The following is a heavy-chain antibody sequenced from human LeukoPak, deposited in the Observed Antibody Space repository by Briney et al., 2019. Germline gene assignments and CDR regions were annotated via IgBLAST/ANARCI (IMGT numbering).Heavy chain of an antibody. V-gene: IGHV3-74*01. Sequence: PGGSLRLSCAASGFTFSSYGMHWVRQAPGKGLEWVSRISGDGINTAYADSVKGRFTISRDNAKNTVYLQMNSLRAEDTALYFCARDHSPGWFDPWGQGALVTVSS. CDR3: ARDHSPGWFDP. CDR1: GFTFSSYG. CDR2: ISGDGINT. J-gene: IGHJ5*02.